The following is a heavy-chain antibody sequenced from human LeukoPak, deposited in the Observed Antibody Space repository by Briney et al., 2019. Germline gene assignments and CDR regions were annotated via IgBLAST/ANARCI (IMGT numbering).Heavy chain of an antibody. J-gene: IGHJ6*03. CDR3: ARDLYYYDSSGYYYYYYYYMDV. V-gene: IGHV3-23*01. CDR2: ISGSGGST. CDR1: GFTFSSYA. D-gene: IGHD3-22*01. Sequence: GGALRLSCAASGFTFSSYAMRWVRQAPGKGLEGVSAISGSGGSTYYADSVKGRFTISRDNSKNTLYLQMNSLRAEEMAVYYCARDLYYYDSSGYYYYYYYYMDVWGKGTTVTVSS.